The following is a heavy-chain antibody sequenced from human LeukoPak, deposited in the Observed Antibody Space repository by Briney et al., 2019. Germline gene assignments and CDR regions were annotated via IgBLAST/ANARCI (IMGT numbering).Heavy chain of an antibody. J-gene: IGHJ4*02. CDR3: ARHRSYFIVGAIDY. Sequence: SETLSLTCTVSGGSINSDSYYWSWIRQPAGKGLEWIGRFYTSGGTSYNPSLKSRVTISVDTSKNQFSLKLSSVTAADTAVYYCARHRSYFIVGAIDYWGQGTLVTVSS. D-gene: IGHD1-26*01. CDR2: FYTSGGT. V-gene: IGHV4-61*02. CDR1: GGSINSDSYY.